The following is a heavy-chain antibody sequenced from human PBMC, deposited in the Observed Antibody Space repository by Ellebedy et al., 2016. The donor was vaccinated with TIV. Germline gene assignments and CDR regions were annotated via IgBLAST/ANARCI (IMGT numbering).Heavy chain of an antibody. CDR3: VRDNQHAFDT. J-gene: IGHJ3*02. D-gene: IGHD2-2*01. CDR1: DFTFSRSW. Sequence: GESLKISCVASDFTFSRSWMHWVRQAPGKGLVWVSRIDGDATTTNYANSVKGRFTISRDNAKNTLYLQMNSLRAEETAVYYCVRDNQHAFDTWGQGTMVTVSS. CDR2: IDGDATTT. V-gene: IGHV3-74*01.